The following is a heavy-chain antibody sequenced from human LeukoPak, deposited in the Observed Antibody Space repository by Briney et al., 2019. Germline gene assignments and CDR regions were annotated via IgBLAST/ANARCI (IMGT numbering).Heavy chain of an antibody. V-gene: IGHV7-4-1*02. Sequence: ASVKVSCKASGYTFTSYAMYWVRQAPGQGLEWMGWINTNTGNPTYAQGFTGRFVFSLDTSVSTAYLQISSLKAEDTAVYYCARESPYYYDSSDYSGEPDYWGQGTLVTVSS. D-gene: IGHD3-22*01. CDR1: GYTFTSYA. CDR3: ARESPYYYDSSDYSGEPDY. J-gene: IGHJ4*02. CDR2: INTNTGNP.